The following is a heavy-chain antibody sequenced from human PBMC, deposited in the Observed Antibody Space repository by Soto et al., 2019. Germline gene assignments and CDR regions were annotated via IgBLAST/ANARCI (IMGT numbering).Heavy chain of an antibody. J-gene: IGHJ4*02. V-gene: IGHV3-48*03. CDR3: ARDRYGMKPYYFDY. CDR1: GFTFRTYE. CDR2: ISDGGTTI. D-gene: IGHD4-17*01. Sequence: GGSLRLSCTASGFTFRTYEMNWVRQAPGQGLEWISYISDGGTTIYYSDSVKGRLTISRDDAKNSVYLQMNSLRGEDTAVYYCARDRYGMKPYYFDYWGQGTLVTVSS.